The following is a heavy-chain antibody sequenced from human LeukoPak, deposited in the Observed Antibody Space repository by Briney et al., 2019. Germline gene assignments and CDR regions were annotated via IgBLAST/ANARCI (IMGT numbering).Heavy chain of an antibody. CDR1: GASMNNYY. CDR2: IYSSGST. V-gene: IGHV4-4*07. D-gene: IGHD3-10*01. Sequence: SETLSLTCTVSGASMNNYYWSWIRQPAGKGLGWIGRIYSSGSTNYNPSLKSRVIMSIDTSKNQFSLKLSSVTAAETALYYCARGASAGVYGSGTFDYWGQGTLVTVSS. CDR3: ARGASAGVYGSGTFDY. J-gene: IGHJ4*02.